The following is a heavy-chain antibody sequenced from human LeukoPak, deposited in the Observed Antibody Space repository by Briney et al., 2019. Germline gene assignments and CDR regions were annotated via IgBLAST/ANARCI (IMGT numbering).Heavy chain of an antibody. CDR2: INHSGST. J-gene: IGHJ5*02. V-gene: IGHV4-34*01. Sequence: SETLSLTCAVYGGSFSGYYWSWIRQPPGKGLEWIGEINHSGSTNYNPSLKSRVTISVDTSKNQFSLKLSSVTAADTAVYYCARGKCSSTSCYARGWFDTWGQGTLVTVSS. CDR1: GGSFSGYY. CDR3: ARGKCSSTSCYARGWFDT. D-gene: IGHD2-2*01.